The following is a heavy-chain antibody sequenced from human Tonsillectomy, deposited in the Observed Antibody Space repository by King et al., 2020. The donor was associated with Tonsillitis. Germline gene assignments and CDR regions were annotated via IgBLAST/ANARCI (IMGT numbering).Heavy chain of an antibody. D-gene: IGHD2-2*01. CDR1: GYTFTSYD. CDR2: INPSGGTT. CDR3: ARDRPCSSASCYGGSWFDP. Sequence: VQLVESGAEVKKPGASVKVSCKASGYTFTSYDMHWVRQAPGQGLEWMGMINPSGGTTSYAQKFQGRVTMTRDTSTNTVYMELSSLRSEDTAVYYCARDRPCSSASCYGGSWFDPWGQGPLVTVCS. J-gene: IGHJ5*02. V-gene: IGHV1-46*01.